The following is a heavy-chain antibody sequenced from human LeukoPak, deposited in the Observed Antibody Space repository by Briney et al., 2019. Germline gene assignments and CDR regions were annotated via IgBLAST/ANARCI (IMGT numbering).Heavy chain of an antibody. V-gene: IGHV3-30*02. CDR1: GFTITNYG. CDR3: GKDRQDSYDNNGFYGRGFDY. J-gene: IGHJ4*02. Sequence: PGGSLRLSCAGSGFTITNYGIHWVRQAPGKGLEWVGIIRTDGTTMYDVNAVKGRFTISRDTSDNMLYLQMTSLRAEDTAVYYCGKDRQDSYDNNGFYGRGFDYWGQGTLVTVSS. CDR2: IRTDGTTM. D-gene: IGHD3-22*01.